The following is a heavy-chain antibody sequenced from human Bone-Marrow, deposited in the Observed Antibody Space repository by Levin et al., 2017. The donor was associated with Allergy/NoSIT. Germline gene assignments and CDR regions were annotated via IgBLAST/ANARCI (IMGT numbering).Heavy chain of an antibody. CDR1: GITFRSHS. J-gene: IGHJ4*01. V-gene: IGHV3-48*04. D-gene: IGHD2-21*02. CDR3: ARESSVTPIRPYFDY. Sequence: PGGSLRLSCAVTGITFRSHSMNWVRQAPGKGLEWVSYISGSSNNIKYADSVKGRFTISRDNAKNSLYLQINSLRVEDTAVYYCARESSVTPIRPYFDYWGQGTLVTVSS. CDR2: ISGSSNNI.